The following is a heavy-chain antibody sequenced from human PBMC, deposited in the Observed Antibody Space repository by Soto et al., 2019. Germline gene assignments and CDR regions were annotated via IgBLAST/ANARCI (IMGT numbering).Heavy chain of an antibody. V-gene: IGHV1-18*01. J-gene: IGHJ4*02. CDR3: AREGLLLLPDY. Sequence: QIQLVQSGTEVRKPGASAKVSCKASGYTFTNNDVCWVRQTPGQGLEWMGWISPYSGKTNYARKFQGRVTMTTDTSKSTAYMEVRSLTSDDTAVYYCAREGLLLLPDYWGQGNLVTVSS. D-gene: IGHD3-22*01. CDR1: GYTFTNND. CDR2: ISPYSGKT.